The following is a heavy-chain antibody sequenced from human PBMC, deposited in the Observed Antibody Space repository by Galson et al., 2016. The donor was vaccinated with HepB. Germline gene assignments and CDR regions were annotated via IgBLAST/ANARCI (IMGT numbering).Heavy chain of an antibody. V-gene: IGHV3-74*01. CDR1: GFAFSSHW. CDR2: INSDGTIS. J-gene: IGHJ6*04. D-gene: IGHD7-27*01. Sequence: SLRLSCAASGFAFSSHWMHWVRQDLGKGLVWVSRINSDGTISNYADSVKGRFTISRDNSQNALYLQVDGLRDDDTAVYYCAKDLAGSSPYYDGMDVWGNGTTVSVAS. CDR3: AKDLAGSSPYYDGMDV.